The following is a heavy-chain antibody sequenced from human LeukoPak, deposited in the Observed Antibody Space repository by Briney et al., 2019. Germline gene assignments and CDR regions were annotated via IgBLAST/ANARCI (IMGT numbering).Heavy chain of an antibody. J-gene: IGHJ4*02. V-gene: IGHV1-8*01. CDR1: GYTFTSYD. CDR2: MNLNSGNT. Sequence: GASVKVSCKASGYTFTSYDINWVRQATGQGLEWMGWMNLNSGNTGYAQKFQGRVTMTRNTSISTAYMELSSLRSEDTAVYYCARGRRCSGGSCYSVWLYWGQGTLVTVSS. CDR3: ARGRRCSGGSCYSVWLY. D-gene: IGHD2-15*01.